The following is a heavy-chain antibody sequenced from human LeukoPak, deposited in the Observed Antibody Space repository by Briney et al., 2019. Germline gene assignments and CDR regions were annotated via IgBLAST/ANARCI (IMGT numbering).Heavy chain of an antibody. D-gene: IGHD6-13*01. CDR3: ARGLAQTIAAAGTGDY. CDR2: INHSGST. J-gene: IGHJ4*02. Sequence: SETLSLTCAVYGASFSGYYWSWVRQPPGKGLEWVGAINHSGSTNYNPSLKSRVTISVDTSKNQFSLKLSSVTAADTAVYYCARGLAQTIAAAGTGDYWGQGTLVTVSS. CDR1: GASFSGYY. V-gene: IGHV4-34*01.